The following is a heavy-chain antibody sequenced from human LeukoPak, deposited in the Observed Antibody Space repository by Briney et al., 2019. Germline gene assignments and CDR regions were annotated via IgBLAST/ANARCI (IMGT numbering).Heavy chain of an antibody. Sequence: ASVKVSCKASGYTFTSYYMHWVRQAPGQGLEWMGIINPSGGSTSYAQKFQGRVTMTRDTSTSTVYMELSSLRSEDTAVYYCALRRFDYYCMDVGGKGTTVTVSS. CDR1: GYTFTSYY. CDR2: INPSGGST. V-gene: IGHV1-46*01. CDR3: ALRRFDYYCMDV. J-gene: IGHJ6*03.